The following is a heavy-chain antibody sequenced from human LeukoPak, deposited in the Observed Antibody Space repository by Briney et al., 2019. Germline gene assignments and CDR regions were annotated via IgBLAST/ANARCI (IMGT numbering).Heavy chain of an antibody. J-gene: IGHJ6*02. Sequence: PGGSLRLSCAASGFTFHDFAMHWVRQVPAKGLEWVSLISGDGDKTYYADSVKGRFTISRDNSRNSLYLQPNSLTTEDTALYFCAKEWLSEQPYITGTGTLGKKYFYYGMAVWGQGTTVTVSS. CDR2: ISGDGDKT. CDR1: GFTFHDFA. CDR3: AKEWLSEQPYITGTGTLGKKYFYYGMAV. D-gene: IGHD1-7*01. V-gene: IGHV3-43*02.